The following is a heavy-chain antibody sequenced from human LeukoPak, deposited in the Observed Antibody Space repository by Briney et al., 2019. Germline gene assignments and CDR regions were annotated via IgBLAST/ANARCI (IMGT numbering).Heavy chain of an antibody. CDR1: GFAFTSHD. CDR2: IDPNTGGT. CDR3: ASLYDIVGTTVDY. Sequence: ASVKVSCKASGFAFTSHDYNWVRQATGQGLEWMGRIDPNTGGTKSAKNFQGRVTMTRDTSISTAYMALSGLRSDDTAVYYCASLYDIVGTTVDYWGQGTLVTVSS. J-gene: IGHJ4*02. D-gene: IGHD1-26*01. V-gene: IGHV1-2*06.